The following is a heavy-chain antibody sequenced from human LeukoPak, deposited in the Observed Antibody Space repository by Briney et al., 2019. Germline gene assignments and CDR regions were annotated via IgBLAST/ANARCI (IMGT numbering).Heavy chain of an antibody. J-gene: IGHJ4*02. V-gene: IGHV1-46*01. CDR2: INPSGGST. CDR3: ARGRRTYYDILTGYFTY. CDR1: GYTFTSYY. D-gene: IGHD3-9*01. Sequence: ASVKVSCKASGYTFTSYYMHWVRQAPGQGLEWMGIINPSGGSTSYAQKFQGRVTMTRDTSTSTVYMELSSLRSEDTAVYYCARGRRTYYDILTGYFTYWGQGTLVTVCS.